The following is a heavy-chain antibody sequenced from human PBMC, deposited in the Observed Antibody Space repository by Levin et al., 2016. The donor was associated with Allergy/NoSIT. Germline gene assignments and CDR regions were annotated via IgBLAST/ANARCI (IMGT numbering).Heavy chain of an antibody. Sequence: WVRQAPGQALEWMGWITPYNVNTKYAQKFQDRVSITRDTSMSTVYMELSSLRSGDSATYYCATNGEREQPIYGLDVWGQGTTVTVSS. CDR3: ATNGEREQPIYGLDV. D-gene: IGHD1/OR15-1a*01. V-gene: IGHV1-45*02. J-gene: IGHJ6*02. CDR2: ITPYNVNT.